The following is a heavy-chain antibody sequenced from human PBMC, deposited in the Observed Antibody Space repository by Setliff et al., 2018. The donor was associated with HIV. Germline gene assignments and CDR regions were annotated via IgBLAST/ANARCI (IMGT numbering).Heavy chain of an antibody. CDR3: ARDRHYSGLGSYGP. Sequence: SETLSLTCTLSGGSFGDYHWRWIRQPAGGGLEWIGRIFRSGTTDYKFSLRSRVTISIDTSRNQFSLRLTSVTAEDTAVYYCARDRHYSGLGSYGPWGPGTLVTVSS. D-gene: IGHD3-10*01. CDR2: IFRSGTT. J-gene: IGHJ5*02. V-gene: IGHV4-4*07. CDR1: GGSFGDYH.